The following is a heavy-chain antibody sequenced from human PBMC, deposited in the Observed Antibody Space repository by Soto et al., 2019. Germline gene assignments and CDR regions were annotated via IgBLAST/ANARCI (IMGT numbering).Heavy chain of an antibody. D-gene: IGHD3-22*01. V-gene: IGHV4-34*01. Sequence: SGTLSLTCTVSGASISRGASYWTRNPQLPGQGLAGIGEINHSGSTNYNPSLKTRVTISVDTSKNQFSLKLSSVTAADTAVYYCARVRITMIVVVSRGRKYNWFDPWGQGTLVTVSS. J-gene: IGHJ5*02. CDR3: ARVRITMIVVVSRGRKYNWFDP. CDR2: INHSGST. CDR1: GASISRGASY.